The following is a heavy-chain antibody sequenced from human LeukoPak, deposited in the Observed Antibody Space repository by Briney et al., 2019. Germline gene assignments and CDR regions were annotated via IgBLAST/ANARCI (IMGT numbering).Heavy chain of an antibody. D-gene: IGHD3-10*01. CDR1: GSSISSYY. CDR3: ARRRFGEPAGY. CDR2: VSYSAST. V-gene: IGHV4-59*01. Sequence: SETLSLTCTVSGSSISSYYWSWIRQPPGKGPEWIGYVSYSASTNYNPSLRSRVTISVDTSKKQFSLKLSSVTAADTAVYYCARRRFGEPAGYWGQGTLVTVSS. J-gene: IGHJ4*02.